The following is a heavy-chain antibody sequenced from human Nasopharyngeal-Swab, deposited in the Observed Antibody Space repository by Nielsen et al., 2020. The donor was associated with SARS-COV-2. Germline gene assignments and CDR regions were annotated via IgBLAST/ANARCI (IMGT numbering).Heavy chain of an antibody. CDR2: ILPIVGTP. J-gene: IGHJ4*02. Sequence: SVKVSCKVSGGPFNTNAISWVRRVPGQGLEWMGGILPIVGTPNYSQKFQGRVTITADESTTTAYMELNILTSEDTAVYYCARDLEGAEASDYWGQGTLITVSS. CDR3: ARDLEGAEASDY. D-gene: IGHD1-1*01. CDR1: GGPFNTNA. V-gene: IGHV1-69*13.